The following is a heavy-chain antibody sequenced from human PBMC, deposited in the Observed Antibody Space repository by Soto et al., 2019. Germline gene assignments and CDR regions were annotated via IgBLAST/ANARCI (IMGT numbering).Heavy chain of an antibody. D-gene: IGHD1-7*01. CDR3: ASGGLTGTAVDY. CDR2: IIPIFGTA. J-gene: IGHJ4*02. V-gene: IGHV1-69*13. Sequence: SVKVSCKASGGTFSSYAISWVRQAPGQGLEWMGGIIPIFGTANYAQKFQGRVTITADESTSTAYMELSSLRSEDTAVYYCASGGLTGTAVDYWGQGTLVTVSS. CDR1: GGTFSSYA.